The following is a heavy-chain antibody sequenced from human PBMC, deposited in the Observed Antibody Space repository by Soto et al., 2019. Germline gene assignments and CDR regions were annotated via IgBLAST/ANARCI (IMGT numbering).Heavy chain of an antibody. Sequence: EVQLLESGGGLVQPGGSLRLSCAASGFTFSSYAMSWVRQAPGKGLEWVSAISGSGGSTYYADSVKGRFTISRDNSKNTLYLQMNSLRAEDTAVYYCAKNRLAAAGHFRYYYYGMDVWGQGTTVTVSS. CDR2: ISGSGGST. CDR3: AKNRLAAAGHFRYYYYGMDV. V-gene: IGHV3-23*01. D-gene: IGHD6-13*01. CDR1: GFTFSSYA. J-gene: IGHJ6*02.